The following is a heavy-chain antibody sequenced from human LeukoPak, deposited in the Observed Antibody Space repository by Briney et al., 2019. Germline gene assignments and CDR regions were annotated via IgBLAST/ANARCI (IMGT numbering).Heavy chain of an antibody. D-gene: IGHD3-16*02. Sequence: GGSLRLSCAASGFTFDDYAMHWVRQAPGRGLEWVSGISWNSGSIGHADSVKGRFTISRDNAKNSLYLHMNSLRAEDTALYYCAKGSVWGSYRYDYWGQGTLVTVSS. V-gene: IGHV3-9*01. CDR3: AKGSVWGSYRYDY. J-gene: IGHJ4*02. CDR1: GFTFDDYA. CDR2: ISWNSGSI.